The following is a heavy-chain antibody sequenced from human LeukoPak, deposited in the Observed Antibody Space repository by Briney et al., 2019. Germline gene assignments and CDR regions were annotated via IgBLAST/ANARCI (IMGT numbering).Heavy chain of an antibody. Sequence: SETLSLTCTVSAGSISSSNYYWGWIRQPPGKGLEWIGSIYYSGRTYYNPSLKSRVTISVNTSKKQFSLKLSSVTAADTAVYYCARHRYYYRSGSYYGAPYYMDVWGKGTTVTISS. D-gene: IGHD3-10*01. CDR3: ARHRYYYRSGSYYGAPYYMDV. CDR2: IYYSGRT. V-gene: IGHV4-39*01. CDR1: AGSISSSNYY. J-gene: IGHJ6*03.